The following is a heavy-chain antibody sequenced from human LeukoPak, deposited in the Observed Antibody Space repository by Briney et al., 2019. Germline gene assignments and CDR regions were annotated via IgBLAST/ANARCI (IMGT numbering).Heavy chain of an antibody. Sequence: PGGSLRLSCAASGFTFSSYAMHWVRQAPGKGLEWVAVISYDGSNKYYADSVEGRFTISRDNSKNTLYLQMNSLRAEDTAVYYCARGPTGDYWGQGTLVTVSS. CDR2: ISYDGSNK. CDR3: ARGPTGDY. J-gene: IGHJ4*02. V-gene: IGHV3-30*04. D-gene: IGHD3-10*01. CDR1: GFTFSSYA.